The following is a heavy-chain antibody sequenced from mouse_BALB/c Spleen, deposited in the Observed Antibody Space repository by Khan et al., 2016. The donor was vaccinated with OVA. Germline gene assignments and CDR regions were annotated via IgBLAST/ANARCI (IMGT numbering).Heavy chain of an antibody. Sequence: EVQLVESGGDIVKPGGSLKLSCAASGFTFSTYGMSWVRQTPDKSLEWVATVSAGGHYTYYPDTVKGRFTISRDNAKNTLYLQMSSLRSEDTAMFYCARLAYYYDSEGFAYWGQGTLVTVSA. CDR2: VSAGGHYT. D-gene: IGHD1-1*01. CDR1: GFTFSTYG. V-gene: IGHV5-6*01. J-gene: IGHJ3*01. CDR3: ARLAYYYDSEGFAY.